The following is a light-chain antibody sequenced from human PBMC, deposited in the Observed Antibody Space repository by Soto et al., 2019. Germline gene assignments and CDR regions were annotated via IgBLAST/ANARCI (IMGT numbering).Light chain of an antibody. CDR1: QTISTW. CDR3: QQYTNTNNPWM. V-gene: IGKV1-5*01. J-gene: IGKJ1*01. CDR2: DAS. Sequence: DIQVTQSPPTLSASVGYRVTITCLASQTISTWMAWYQQKAGKAPKLLVYDASTLQSGVASRFSGSGSGTEFTLIISGLQPDDSATYYCQQYTNTNNPWMFGQGTKVDTK.